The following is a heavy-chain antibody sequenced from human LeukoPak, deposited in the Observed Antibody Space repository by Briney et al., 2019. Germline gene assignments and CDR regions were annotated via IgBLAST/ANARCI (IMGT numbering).Heavy chain of an antibody. V-gene: IGHV4-34*01. CDR2: INHSGST. CDR3: ARHYEQWLVQQYYFDY. J-gene: IGHJ4*02. Sequence: GSLRLSCAASGFTFSGSAMHWVRQASGKGLEWIGEINHSGSTNYNPSLKSRVTISVDTSRKQFFLRLSSVTAADTAVYYCARHYEQWLVQQYYFDYWGQGTLVTVSS. D-gene: IGHD6-19*01. CDR1: GFTFSGSA.